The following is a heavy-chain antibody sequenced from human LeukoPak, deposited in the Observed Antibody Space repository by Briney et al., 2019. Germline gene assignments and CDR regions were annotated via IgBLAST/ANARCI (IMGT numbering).Heavy chain of an antibody. CDR2: ISGSGGST. Sequence: PGGSVRLSCAASGFTFSSYAMSWVRQAPGKGLEWVSAISGSGGSTYYADSVKGRFTISRDNSKNSLYLQMNSLRADDTAVYYCARSIAVAGNYWGQGTLVTVSS. CDR3: ARSIAVAGNY. D-gene: IGHD6-19*01. J-gene: IGHJ4*02. V-gene: IGHV3-23*01. CDR1: GFTFSSYA.